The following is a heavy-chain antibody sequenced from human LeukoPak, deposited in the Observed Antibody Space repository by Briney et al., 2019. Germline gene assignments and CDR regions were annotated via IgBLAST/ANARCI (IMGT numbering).Heavy chain of an antibody. J-gene: IGHJ4*02. CDR1: GFTFSTYA. CDR2: ITSSGGST. V-gene: IGHV3-23*01. D-gene: IGHD1-14*01. Sequence: GGSLRLSCAASGFTFSTYAMSWVRQAPGKGLEWVSIITSSGGSTNYADSVKGRFTFSRDNSKNTLYLQMNSLKPDDTAVYYCATDVTGGAISFWGQGALVTVSS. CDR3: ATDVTGGAISF.